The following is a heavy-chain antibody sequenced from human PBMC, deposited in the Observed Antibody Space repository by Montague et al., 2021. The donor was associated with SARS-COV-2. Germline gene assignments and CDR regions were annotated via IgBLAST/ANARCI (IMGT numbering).Heavy chain of an antibody. Sequence: SETLSLTCTVSGGSIDRYYWNWLRQPPGKGLEWIGYIYYRGTTNYNPSLESRVTMSVDTSKNQFSPNLSSVTAADTAMYYCARELQYNWFDPWGQGTLVTVSS. J-gene: IGHJ5*02. V-gene: IGHV4-59*01. CDR1: GGSIDRYY. CDR3: ARELQYNWFDP. CDR2: IYYRGTT. D-gene: IGHD2-21*02.